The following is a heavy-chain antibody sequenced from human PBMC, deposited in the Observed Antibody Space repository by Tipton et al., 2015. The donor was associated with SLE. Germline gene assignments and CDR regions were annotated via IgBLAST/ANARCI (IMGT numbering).Heavy chain of an antibody. CDR3: VAAGSIDI. CDR1: GFTFSSYS. V-gene: IGHV3-21*01. CDR2: ISSSSSYI. J-gene: IGHJ1*01. D-gene: IGHD6-13*01. Sequence: SLRLSCAASGFTFSSYSMNWVRQAPGKGLEWVSSISSSSSYIYYADSVKGRFTISRDDPRKMVYLQMNSLRVEDTAVYYCVAAGSIDIWGQGTLVTVSS.